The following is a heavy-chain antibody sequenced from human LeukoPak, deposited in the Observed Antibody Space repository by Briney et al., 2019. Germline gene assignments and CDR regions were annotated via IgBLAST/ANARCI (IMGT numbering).Heavy chain of an antibody. CDR2: ICYSGST. CDR3: ARRHFGELSPFNY. J-gene: IGHJ4*02. Sequence: SETLSLTCTVSGGSISSSSYYWGWIRQPPGKGLEWIGSICYSGSTYYNPSLKSRVTISVDTSKNQFSLKLSSVTAADTAVYYCARRHFGELSPFNYWGQGTLVTASS. CDR1: GGSISSSSYY. D-gene: IGHD3-10*01. V-gene: IGHV4-39*01.